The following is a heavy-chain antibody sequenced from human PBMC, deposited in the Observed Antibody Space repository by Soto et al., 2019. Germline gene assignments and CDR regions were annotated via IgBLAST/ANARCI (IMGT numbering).Heavy chain of an antibody. V-gene: IGHV3-33*01. CDR2: IRYDGTNK. Sequence: GGSLRLSCAASGFTFSSYGMHWVRQAPGKGLEWVAVIRYDGTNKYYAESVRGRFTISRDNSKNTLYLQMSSLRLDDTAVYYCARGIIAGPGRDYFDHWGQGTLVTVSS. J-gene: IGHJ4*02. D-gene: IGHD6-13*01. CDR3: ARGIIAGPGRDYFDH. CDR1: GFTFSSYG.